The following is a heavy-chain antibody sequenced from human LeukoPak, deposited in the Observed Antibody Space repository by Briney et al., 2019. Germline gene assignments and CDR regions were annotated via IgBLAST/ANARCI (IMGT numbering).Heavy chain of an antibody. D-gene: IGHD3-10*02. CDR1: EFTFSDAW. Sequence: GGSLRLSCAASEFTFSDAWMTWVRQAPGKGLEWVGRIKSKSDGGTSDYAAPVKGRLIISRDDSKNTMYLQMNSLRTEDTGMYYCTTWVKTPTMSWYWGQGTLVTVSS. CDR3: TTWVKTPTMSWY. V-gene: IGHV3-15*01. J-gene: IGHJ4*02. CDR2: IKSKSDGGTS.